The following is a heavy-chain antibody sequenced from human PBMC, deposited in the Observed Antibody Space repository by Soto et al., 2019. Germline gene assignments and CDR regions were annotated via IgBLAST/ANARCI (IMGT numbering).Heavy chain of an antibody. CDR2: IYYSGST. Sequence: SETLSLTCTVSGGSISSYYWSWIRQPPGKGLEWIGYIYYSGSTNYNTSLKSRVTISVDTSKNQFSLKLSSVTAADTAVYYCAREKEGWGGYFDYWGQGTLVTVSS. V-gene: IGHV4-59*01. CDR1: GGSISSYY. CDR3: AREKEGWGGYFDY. D-gene: IGHD2-21*01. J-gene: IGHJ4*02.